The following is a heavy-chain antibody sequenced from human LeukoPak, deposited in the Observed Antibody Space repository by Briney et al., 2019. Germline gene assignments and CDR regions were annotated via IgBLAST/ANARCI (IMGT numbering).Heavy chain of an antibody. J-gene: IGHJ4*02. D-gene: IGHD2-15*01. CDR1: EGMFSDYL. V-gene: IGHV1-69*13. CDR3: ARGTRTLEAAPFDY. Sequence: SVKISCKASEGMFSDYLINWVRQAPGQGLEWIGGIIPISGSAYSAQKFRGRLTITADESTTTAYMELSSLTSEDTAVFYCARGTRTLEAAPFDYWGQGTLVTVSS. CDR2: IIPISGSA.